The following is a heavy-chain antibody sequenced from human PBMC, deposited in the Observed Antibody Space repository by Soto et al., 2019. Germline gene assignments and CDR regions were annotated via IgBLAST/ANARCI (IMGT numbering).Heavy chain of an antibody. J-gene: IGHJ4*02. V-gene: IGHV3-23*01. CDR3: AKGRSTSASCYDY. Sequence: PGGSLRLSCAASGFTFNSYAMSWVRQAPGKGLEWVSTIGGSGDSTYYADSVKGRFTISRDNSKNTLYLQMNSLRAEDTAVFYCAKGRSTSASCYDYWGQGTLVTVSS. CDR1: GFTFNSYA. D-gene: IGHD2-2*01. CDR2: IGGSGDST.